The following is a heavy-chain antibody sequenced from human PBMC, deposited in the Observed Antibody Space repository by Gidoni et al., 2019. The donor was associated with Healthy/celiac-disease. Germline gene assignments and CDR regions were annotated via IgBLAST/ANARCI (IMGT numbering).Heavy chain of an antibody. CDR1: GFTFSSYG. V-gene: IGHV3-33*01. CDR2: IWYDGSNK. CDR3: ARGNKIVDFDY. D-gene: IGHD3-22*01. Sequence: QVQLVESGGGVVQPGRSLRLSCAASGFTFSSYGRHWVRQAPGKGLEWVAVIWYDGSNKYYADSVKGRFTISRDNSKNTLYLQMNSLRAEDTAVYYCARGNKIVDFDYWGQGTLVTVSS. J-gene: IGHJ4*02.